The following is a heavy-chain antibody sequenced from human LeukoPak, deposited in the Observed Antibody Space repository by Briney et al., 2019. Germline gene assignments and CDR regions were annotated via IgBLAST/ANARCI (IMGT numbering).Heavy chain of an antibody. D-gene: IGHD6-6*01. CDR1: GFTFSTYA. J-gene: IGHJ4*02. Sequence: PGGSLRLSCAASGFTFSTYATSWVRQAPGKGLEWVSAISGSGGRIYYADSVKGRFTISRDNSKNTLFLQMNSLRAEDTAVYYCAKGTYSSSPRDYWGQGTLVTVSS. CDR2: ISGSGGRI. CDR3: AKGTYSSSPRDY. V-gene: IGHV3-23*01.